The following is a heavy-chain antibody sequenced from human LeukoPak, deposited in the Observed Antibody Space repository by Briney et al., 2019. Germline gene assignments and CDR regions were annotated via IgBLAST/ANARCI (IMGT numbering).Heavy chain of an antibody. CDR2: IYYSGST. Sequence: SETLSLTCTVSGGSISSGGYYWSWIRQPPGKGLEWIGYIYYSGSTNYNPSLKSRVTISVDTSKDQFSLKLSSVTAADTAVYYCARERDGYNGSDYYGMDVWGQGTTVTVSS. CDR3: ARERDGYNGSDYYGMDV. J-gene: IGHJ6*02. D-gene: IGHD5-24*01. CDR1: GGSISSGGYY. V-gene: IGHV4-61*08.